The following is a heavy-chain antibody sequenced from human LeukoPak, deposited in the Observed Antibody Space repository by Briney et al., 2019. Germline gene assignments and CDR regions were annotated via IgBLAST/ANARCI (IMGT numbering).Heavy chain of an antibody. CDR3: ARVLGGGWLPDY. CDR2: INPNSGGT. CDR1: GYTFTGYY. V-gene: IGHV1-2*02. Sequence: ASVKVSCKASGYTFTGYYMHWVRQAPGQGLEWMGWINPNSGGTNYAQKFQGRVTMTRDTSISTAYMELSRLRSDDTAVYYCARVLGGGWLPDYWGQGTLVTVSS. J-gene: IGHJ4*02. D-gene: IGHD3-22*01.